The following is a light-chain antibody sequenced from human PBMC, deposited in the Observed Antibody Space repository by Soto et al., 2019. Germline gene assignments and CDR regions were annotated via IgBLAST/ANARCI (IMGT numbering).Light chain of an antibody. Sequence: QSALTQPASVSGSPGQSITISCTGTSSDVGSYNYVSWYQQHPGKAPKVMIYEVTNRPSGISDRFSGSKSGNMASLTISGLQAEDEADYYCSSYTSSSTWVFGGGTKLTVL. CDR1: SSDVGSYNY. J-gene: IGLJ3*02. CDR3: SSYTSSSTWV. CDR2: EVT. V-gene: IGLV2-14*01.